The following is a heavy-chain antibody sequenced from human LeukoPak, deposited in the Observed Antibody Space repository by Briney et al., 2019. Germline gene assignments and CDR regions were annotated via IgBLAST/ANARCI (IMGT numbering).Heavy chain of an antibody. CDR2: IIPILGIA. D-gene: IGHD3-3*01. Sequence: SVKVSCKASGGTFSSYAISWVRQAPGQGLEWMGRIIPILGIANYAQKFQGRVTITADKSTSTAYMELSSLRSEDTAVYYCALLPAPSEIFRFLEQNWFDPWGQGTLVTVSS. J-gene: IGHJ5*02. CDR1: GGTFSSYA. CDR3: ALLPAPSEIFRFLEQNWFDP. V-gene: IGHV1-69*04.